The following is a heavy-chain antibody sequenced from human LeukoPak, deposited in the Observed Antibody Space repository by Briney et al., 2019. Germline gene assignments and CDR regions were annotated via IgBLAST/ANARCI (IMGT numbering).Heavy chain of an antibody. J-gene: IGHJ4*02. CDR2: IRSKAYGGTT. CDR3: TGVEGFSTGTAGY. D-gene: IGHD1-1*01. Sequence: GSLRLSCTASGFTFGDYAMSWFRQAPGRGLEWVGFIRSKAYGGTTEYAASVKGRFTISRDDSKSIAYLQMNSLKTEDTAVYYCTGVEGFSTGTAGYWGQGTLVTVSS. V-gene: IGHV3-49*03. CDR1: GFTFGDYA.